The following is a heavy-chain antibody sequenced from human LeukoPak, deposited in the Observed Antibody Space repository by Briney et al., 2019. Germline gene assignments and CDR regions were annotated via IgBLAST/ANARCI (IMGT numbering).Heavy chain of an antibody. J-gene: IGHJ4*02. V-gene: IGHV3-48*03. CDR2: ISDSGTTI. D-gene: IGHD1-1*01. CDR1: GFTFSNYE. Sequence: GGSLRLSCAASGFTFSNYEMNWVRQAPGKGLEWVSYISDSGTTIYYGDSVKGRFTISRDNAKKSLYLQMNSLRAEDTAVYYCARDGSIIGNDRIFDYWGQGTLVTVSS. CDR3: ARDGSIIGNDRIFDY.